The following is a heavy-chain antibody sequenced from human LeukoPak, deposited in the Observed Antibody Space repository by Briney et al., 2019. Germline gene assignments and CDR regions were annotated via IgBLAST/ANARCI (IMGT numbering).Heavy chain of an antibody. CDR3: ATDRERAFDI. D-gene: IGHD1-1*01. CDR1: GGSITSHY. V-gene: IGHV4-59*11. J-gene: IGHJ3*02. Sequence: SETLSLTCIVSGGSITSHYWSWIRQPPEKGLEWIGCIYYTGSTNYNSSLKSRVTISVDTSKNRFSLKLSSVTAADTAVYYCATDRERAFDIWGQGTMVTVSS. CDR2: IYYTGST.